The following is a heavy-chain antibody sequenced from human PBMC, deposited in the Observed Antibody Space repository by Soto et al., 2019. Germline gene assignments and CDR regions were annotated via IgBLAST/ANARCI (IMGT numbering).Heavy chain of an antibody. V-gene: IGHV3-15*07. CDR1: GLTIINAW. CDR3: TTGSEEGV. CDR2: FKTNTEGVTT. Sequence: EVQLVESGGGFIYPVGSLRLSCAASGLTIINAWMNWVRQAPGKGLEWVGRFKTNTEGVTTDYAAAVKGRFTVSRDNSKTTLYLQMTSLKTEDTAVYYGTTGSEEGVWGQGTTVTVSS. J-gene: IGHJ6*02.